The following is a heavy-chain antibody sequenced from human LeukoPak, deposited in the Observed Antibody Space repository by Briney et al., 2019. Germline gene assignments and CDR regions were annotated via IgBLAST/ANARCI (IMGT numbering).Heavy chain of an antibody. V-gene: IGHV4-30-2*01. D-gene: IGHD1-26*01. Sequence: SETLSLTCAVSGGSISSGGYSWSWIRQPPGKGLEWIGYIYHSGSTYYNPSLKGRVTISVDRSKNQFSLKLSSVTAADTAVYYCAREWREGLDYWGQGTLVTVSS. CDR2: IYHSGST. J-gene: IGHJ4*02. CDR3: AREWREGLDY. CDR1: GGSISSGGYS.